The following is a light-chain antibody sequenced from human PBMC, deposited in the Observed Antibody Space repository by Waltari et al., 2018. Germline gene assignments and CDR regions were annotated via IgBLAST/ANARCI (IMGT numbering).Light chain of an antibody. CDR3: CSYAGSSPHVI. Sequence: QSALTQPASVSGSPGQSITISCTGSSSDVGSYKLVSWYQQHPGKAPQLMIYGGSQRPSGVSNRLSGSKSGNTASLTISGLRAEDEADYYCCSYAGSSPHVIFGGGTKLTVL. V-gene: IGLV2-23*01. J-gene: IGLJ2*01. CDR1: SSDVGSYKL. CDR2: GGS.